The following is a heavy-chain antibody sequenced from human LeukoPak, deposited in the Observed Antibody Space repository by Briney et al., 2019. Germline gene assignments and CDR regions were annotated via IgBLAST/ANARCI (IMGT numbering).Heavy chain of an antibody. CDR3: ASGVSTVTPAC. Sequence: GGSLRLSCAASGFTFSSYWMHWVRQAPGKGLVWVSRINSDGSSTSYADSVKGRFTISRDNAKNTLYLQMNSLRAEDTAVYYCASGVSTVTPACWGQGTLVTVSS. CDR2: INSDGSST. V-gene: IGHV3-74*01. D-gene: IGHD4-17*01. J-gene: IGHJ4*02. CDR1: GFTFSSYW.